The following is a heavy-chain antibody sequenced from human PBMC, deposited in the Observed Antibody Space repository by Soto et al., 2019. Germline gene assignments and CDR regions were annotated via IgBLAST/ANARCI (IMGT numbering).Heavy chain of an antibody. CDR3: TKQKGDSRTYNGMDV. J-gene: IGHJ6*02. V-gene: IGHV4-59*08. CDR2: IYYSGST. Sequence: SETLSLTCTVSGGSISSYYWSWIRQPPGKGLEWIGYIYYSGSTNYNPSLKSRVTISVDTSKNQFSLQLNSVTPADTAVYYCTKQKGDSRTYNGMDVWGRGTTVTVSS. D-gene: IGHD2-21*02. CDR1: GGSISSYY.